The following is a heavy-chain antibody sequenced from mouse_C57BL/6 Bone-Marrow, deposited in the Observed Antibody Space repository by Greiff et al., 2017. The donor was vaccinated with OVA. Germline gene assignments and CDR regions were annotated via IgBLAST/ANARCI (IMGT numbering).Heavy chain of an antibody. CDR1: GFTFSSYA. CDR2: ISDGGSYT. Sequence: EVQGVESGGGLVKPGGSLKLSCAASGFTFSSYAMSWVRQTPEKRLAWVATISDGGSYTYSPDNVKGRFPISRDNAKNNLYLQMSHLKSEDTAMYYGARDRGSSYEGCAYWGQGTLVTVSA. CDR3: ARDRGSSYEGCAY. V-gene: IGHV5-4*01. J-gene: IGHJ3*01. D-gene: IGHD1-1*01.